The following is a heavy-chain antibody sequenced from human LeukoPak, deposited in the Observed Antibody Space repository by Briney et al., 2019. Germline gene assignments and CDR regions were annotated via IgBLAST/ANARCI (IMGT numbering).Heavy chain of an antibody. J-gene: IGHJ4*02. V-gene: IGHV3-23*01. CDR2: ISGSGGST. D-gene: IGHD2-15*01. Sequence: ESGGSLRLSCAASGFTFSSYAMSWVRQAPGKGLEWVSAISGSGGSTYYADSVKGRFTISRDNSKNTLYLQMNSLRAEDTAVYYCAKVSGYCSGGSCYLDYWGQGTLVTVSS. CDR3: AKVSGYCSGGSCYLDY. CDR1: GFTFSSYA.